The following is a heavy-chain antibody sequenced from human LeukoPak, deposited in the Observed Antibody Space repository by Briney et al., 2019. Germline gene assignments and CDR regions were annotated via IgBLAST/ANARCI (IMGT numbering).Heavy chain of an antibody. J-gene: IGHJ6*03. CDR2: MSSSGSTI. Sequence: PGGSLRVSCAGSGFSFSSYEMNWDRHAPGKGLEWVSYMSSSGSTIYYADSVKGRFTISRDNAKNSLYLQMNSLRAEDTAVYYCAREVDSGYYYMDVRGKGTTVTVSS. CDR3: AREVDSGYYYMDV. CDR1: GFSFSSYE. V-gene: IGHV3-48*03. D-gene: IGHD5-12*01.